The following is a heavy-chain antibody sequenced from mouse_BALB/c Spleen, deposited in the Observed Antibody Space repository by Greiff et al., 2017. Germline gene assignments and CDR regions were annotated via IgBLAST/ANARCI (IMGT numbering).Heavy chain of an antibody. V-gene: IGHV6-6*02. CDR3: TRPYDYDGTWFAY. D-gene: IGHD2-4*01. CDR2: IRLKSNNYAT. CDR1: GFTFSNYW. J-gene: IGHJ3*01. Sequence: EVKLMESGGGLVQPGGSMKLSCVASGFTFSNYWMNWVRQSPEKGLEWVAEIRLKSNNYATHYAESVKGRFTISRDDSKSSVYLQMNNLRAEDTGIYYCTRPYDYDGTWFAYWGQGTLVTVSA.